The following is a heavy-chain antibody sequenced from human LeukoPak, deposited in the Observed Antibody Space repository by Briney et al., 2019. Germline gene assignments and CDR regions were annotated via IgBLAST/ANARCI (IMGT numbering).Heavy chain of an antibody. Sequence: VASVKVSCKASGGTFSSYAISWVRQAPGQGLEWMGGIIPIFGTANYAQKFQGRVTITADESTSTAYMELSSLRSEDTAVYYCARAELLTPTQWFDPWGQGTLVTVSS. V-gene: IGHV1-69*01. CDR2: IIPIFGTA. D-gene: IGHD2-21*02. CDR3: ARAELLTPTQWFDP. CDR1: GGTFSSYA. J-gene: IGHJ5*02.